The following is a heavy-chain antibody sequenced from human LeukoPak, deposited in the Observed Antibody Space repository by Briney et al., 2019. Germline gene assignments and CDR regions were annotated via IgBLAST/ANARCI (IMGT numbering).Heavy chain of an antibody. J-gene: IGHJ4*02. Sequence: SVKVSCKASGGTFSSYAISWVRQAPGQGLEWMGGIIPIFGTADYAQKFQDRVTITADESTSTAYMELSSLRSDDTAVYYCARAVTMVKTGFDYWGQGTLVTVSS. D-gene: IGHD3-10*01. CDR1: GGTFSSYA. CDR3: ARAVTMVKTGFDY. CDR2: IIPIFGTA. V-gene: IGHV1-69*13.